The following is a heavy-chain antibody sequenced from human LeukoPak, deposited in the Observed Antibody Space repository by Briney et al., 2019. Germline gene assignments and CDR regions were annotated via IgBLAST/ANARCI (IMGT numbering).Heavy chain of an antibody. CDR1: GLTFSSYA. CDR2: ISSNGGST. Sequence: GGSLRLSCSASGLTFSSYAMHWVRQAPGKGLEYVSAISSNGGSTYYADSVKGRFTISRDNSKNTLYLQLSSLRAEDTAVYYCAKSTGYSTTGRDFDSWGRGTLVTVSS. J-gene: IGHJ4*02. D-gene: IGHD6-13*01. V-gene: IGHV3-64D*06. CDR3: AKSTGYSTTGRDFDS.